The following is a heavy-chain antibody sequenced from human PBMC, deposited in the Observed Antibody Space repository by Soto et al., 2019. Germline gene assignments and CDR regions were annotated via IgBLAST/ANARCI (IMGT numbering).Heavy chain of an antibody. Sequence: SETLSLTCAVYGGSFSGYYWSWIRQPPGKGLEWIGYIYSSGSTHYNPSLQNRVTISIDTSKNQVSLKVNSVTAADTALYYCARDHPHSYGVYYFDYWGQGTPVTVSS. CDR1: GGSFSGYY. CDR2: IYSSGST. V-gene: IGHV4-59*01. CDR3: ARDHPHSYGVYYFDY. J-gene: IGHJ4*02. D-gene: IGHD5-18*01.